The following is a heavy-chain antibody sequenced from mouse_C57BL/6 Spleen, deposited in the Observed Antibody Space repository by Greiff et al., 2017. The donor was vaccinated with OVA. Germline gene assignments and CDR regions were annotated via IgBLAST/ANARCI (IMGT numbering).Heavy chain of an antibody. Sequence: QVHVKQSGAELVKPGASVKLSCKASGYTFTEYTIHWVKQRSGQGLEWIGWIYPGSGSIKYNEKFKDKATLTADKSSSTVYMELSRLTSEDSAVYFCARHEEVPYDGYYWFAYWGQGTLVTVSA. CDR3: ARHEEVPYDGYYWFAY. CDR1: GYTFTEYT. V-gene: IGHV1-62-2*01. CDR2: IYPGSGSI. J-gene: IGHJ3*01. D-gene: IGHD2-3*01.